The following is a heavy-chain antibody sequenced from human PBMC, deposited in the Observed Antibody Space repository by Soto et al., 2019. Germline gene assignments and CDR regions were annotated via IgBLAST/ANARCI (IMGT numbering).Heavy chain of an antibody. Sequence: QITLKESGPPLVKPTQTLTLTCTFSGFSLSTSGVGVGCVRQPPGKALEWLAVIHWNDDNHYTSSLKTRLTVTKDITKNQVVFTMTNMDPVDTGTYYCIPRRVNGGMDHWGPGILVTVSS. CDR2: IHWNDDN. V-gene: IGHV2-5*01. CDR3: IPRRVNGGMDH. J-gene: IGHJ4*02. CDR1: GFSLSTSGVG.